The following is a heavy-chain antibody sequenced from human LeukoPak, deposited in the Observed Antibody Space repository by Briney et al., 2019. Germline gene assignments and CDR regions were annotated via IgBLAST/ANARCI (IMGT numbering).Heavy chain of an antibody. CDR3: ARAYYYGSGYYYMDV. V-gene: IGHV3-23*01. Sequence: PGGSLRLSCAASGFTFSSYAMSWVRQAPGKGLEWVSAISGSGGSTYYADSVKGRFTISRDNSKNTLYLQMNSLRAEDTAVYYCARAYYYGSGYYYMDVWGKGTTVTISS. D-gene: IGHD3-10*01. CDR2: ISGSGGST. J-gene: IGHJ6*03. CDR1: GFTFSSYA.